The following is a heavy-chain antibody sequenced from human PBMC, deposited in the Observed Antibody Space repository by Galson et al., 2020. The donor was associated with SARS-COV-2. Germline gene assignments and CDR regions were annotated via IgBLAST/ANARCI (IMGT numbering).Heavy chain of an antibody. CDR3: VRQVASTGYHFYYYMDV. CDR1: GGSINNYY. CDR2: IYYTGDT. J-gene: IGHJ6*03. Sequence: SETLSLTCTVSGGSINNYYWSWIRQSPGKGLEWIGFIYYTGDTNYTPSLKSRVTMSLDTSKNQFSLKLSSVTAADTAVYYCVRQVASTGYHFYYYMDVWGKGTTVTVSS. D-gene: IGHD1-1*01. V-gene: IGHV4-59*01.